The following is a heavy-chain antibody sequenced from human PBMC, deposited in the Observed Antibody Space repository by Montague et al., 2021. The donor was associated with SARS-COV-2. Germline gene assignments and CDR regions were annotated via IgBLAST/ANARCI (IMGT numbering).Heavy chain of an antibody. V-gene: IGHV4-38-2*02. CDR3: ARDRTFRDAYLDAFEI. CDR1: GYSISSGYY. CDR2: IYHSGTT. J-gene: IGHJ3*02. Sequence: SETLSLTCTVSGYSISSGYYWGWIRKFPGKGLEWIGSIYHSGTTYYNPSLKSRVTISVDTSKNQFSLKMYSVTAADTAQFYCARDRTFRDAYLDAFEIWGQGSMVTVSS. D-gene: IGHD5-24*01.